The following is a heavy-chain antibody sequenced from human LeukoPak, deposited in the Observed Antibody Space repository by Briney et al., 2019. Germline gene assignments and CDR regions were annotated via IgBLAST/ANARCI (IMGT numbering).Heavy chain of an antibody. CDR3: AKVSDSGGRYSGDAFDI. Sequence: GGSLTLSCAASGFTLDDYAMQWVRQAPGKGEEWVSGISWYSGSIGYADSVKGRFTIARDNAKNSLYLQMNSLRAEDTALYYCAKVSDSGGRYSGDAFDIWGQGTMVTVSS. D-gene: IGHD6-19*01. J-gene: IGHJ3*02. V-gene: IGHV3-9*01. CDR2: ISWYSGSI. CDR1: GFTLDDYA.